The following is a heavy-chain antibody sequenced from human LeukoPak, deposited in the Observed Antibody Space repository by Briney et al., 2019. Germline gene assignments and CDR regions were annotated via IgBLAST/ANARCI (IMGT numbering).Heavy chain of an antibody. CDR2: ISYDGSNK. CDR1: GFTFSSYG. J-gene: IGHJ3*02. V-gene: IGHV3-30*03. D-gene: IGHD3-3*01. CDR3: ARNSPGPVGAFDI. Sequence: PGGSLRLSCAASGFTFSSYGMHRVRQAPGKGLEWVAVISYDGSNKYYADSVKGRFTISRDNSKNTLYLQMNSLRAEDTAVYYCARNSPGPVGAFDIWGQGTMVTVSS.